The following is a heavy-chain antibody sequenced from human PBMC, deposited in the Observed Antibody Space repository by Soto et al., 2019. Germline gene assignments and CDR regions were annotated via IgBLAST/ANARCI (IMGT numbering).Heavy chain of an antibody. D-gene: IGHD2-21*02. CDR1: GGSISSGSYF. Sequence: QVQLQESGPGLVKPSQTLSLTCTVSGGSISSGSYFWSWIRQHPGKGLEWIGYIYYSGTTSYNPSLKSRVTISIDTSKNQVSLELSSVTAADTAVYYCAREIGVVVTGAFDIWGQGTMVTVSS. CDR3: AREIGVVVTGAFDI. CDR2: IYYSGTT. J-gene: IGHJ3*02. V-gene: IGHV4-31*03.